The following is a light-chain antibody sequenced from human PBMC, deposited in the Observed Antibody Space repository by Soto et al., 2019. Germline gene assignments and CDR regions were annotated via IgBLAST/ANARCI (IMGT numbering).Light chain of an antibody. J-gene: IGKJ4*01. CDR2: AAS. V-gene: IGKV1-39*01. CDR3: QQSYSTPLLT. Sequence: DSQMTQSPSSLSASVGDRVTITCRASQSISSYLNWYNQKPGKAPKLLIYAASSLQSGVPSRFSGSGSGTDFTITISSRQPEDFATYYCQQSYSTPLLTFGGGTKVEIK. CDR1: QSISSY.